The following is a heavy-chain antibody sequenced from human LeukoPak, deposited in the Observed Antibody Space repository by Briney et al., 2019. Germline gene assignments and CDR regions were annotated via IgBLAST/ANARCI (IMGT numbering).Heavy chain of an antibody. CDR1: GFTFSTYF. J-gene: IGHJ3*02. D-gene: IGHD4-23*01. Sequence: PGGSLRLSCAASGFTFSTYFMHWVRQAPGKGLEWVSYISSGSSTIYYADSVKGRFTISRDNAKNSLYLQMNSLRDGDTAVYYCARDFTVVNFDIWGQGTMVTVSS. CDR2: ISSGSSTI. V-gene: IGHV3-48*02. CDR3: ARDFTVVNFDI.